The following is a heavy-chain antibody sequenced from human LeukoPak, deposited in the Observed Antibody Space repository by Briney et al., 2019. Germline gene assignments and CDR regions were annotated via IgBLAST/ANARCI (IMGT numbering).Heavy chain of an antibody. CDR2: INPNSGGT. CDR3: ASLGANSGSYSYFDY. J-gene: IGHJ4*02. V-gene: IGHV1-2*02. Sequence: ASVKVSCKASGYTFTGYYMHWVRQAPGQGLEWMGWINPNSGGTNYAQKFQGRVTMTRDTSISTAYMELSRLRSDDTAVYYCASLGANSGSYSYFDYWGQGTLVTVSS. D-gene: IGHD1-26*01. CDR1: GYTFTGYY.